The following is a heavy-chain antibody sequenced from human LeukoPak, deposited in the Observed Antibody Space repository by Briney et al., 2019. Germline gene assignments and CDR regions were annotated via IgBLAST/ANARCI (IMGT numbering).Heavy chain of an antibody. V-gene: IGHV4-61*02. CDR1: VRSITSGSYY. CDR2: IDASGST. Sequence: SETLSLTCTVSVRSITSGSYYWSWIRQPAGKGLEWIGRIDASGSTNYNPSLKSRVTISVDTSKNQFSLKLTAVTAADTAVFYCAREGGYSYGDAPLHFDYWGQGTLVTVSS. D-gene: IGHD5-18*01. CDR3: AREGGYSYGDAPLHFDY. J-gene: IGHJ4*02.